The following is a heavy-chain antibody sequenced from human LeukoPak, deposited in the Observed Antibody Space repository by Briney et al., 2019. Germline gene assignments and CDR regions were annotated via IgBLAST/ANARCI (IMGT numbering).Heavy chain of an antibody. CDR1: GGSISSYY. J-gene: IGHJ4*02. CDR2: IYYSGST. V-gene: IGHV4-59*01. CDR3: ARGDVEMATYYFDY. Sequence: PSETLSLTCTVSGGSISSYYWSWIRQPPGKGLEWIGYIYYSGSTNYNPSLKSRVTISVDTSENQFSLKLSSVTAADTAVYYCARGDVEMATYYFDYWGQGTLVTVSS. D-gene: IGHD5-24*01.